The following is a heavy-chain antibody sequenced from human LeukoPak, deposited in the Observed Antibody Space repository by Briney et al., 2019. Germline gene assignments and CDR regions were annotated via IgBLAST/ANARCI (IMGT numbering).Heavy chain of an antibody. CDR2: IKEDGSER. CDR3: TTGPLSATFGPRNAFASVPRGY. V-gene: IGHV3-7*03. D-gene: IGHD3-16*01. J-gene: IGHJ4*02. Sequence: GGSLRLSCEASAFIFSGHCLNWVRQTPGKGLEWVASIKEDGSERQYVDSVKGRFIISRDNTKASLFLQLNSLRAEDTAVYYCTTGPLSATFGPRNAFASVPRGYWGQGTLVTVSS. CDR1: AFIFSGHC.